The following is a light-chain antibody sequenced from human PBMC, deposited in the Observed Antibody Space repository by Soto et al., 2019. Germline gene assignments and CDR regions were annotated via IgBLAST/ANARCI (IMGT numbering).Light chain of an antibody. CDR1: SSDVGGYNY. CDR3: SSYRTSSPYV. V-gene: IGLV2-14*03. Sequence: QSVLTQPASVSGSPGQSITISCTGTSSDVGGYNYVSWYQQHPGKAPKLMIYNVSYRPSGVSNRFSGSKSGNTAPLTISGLQAEDEADYYCSSYRTSSPYVFGTGTKVTVL. CDR2: NVS. J-gene: IGLJ1*01.